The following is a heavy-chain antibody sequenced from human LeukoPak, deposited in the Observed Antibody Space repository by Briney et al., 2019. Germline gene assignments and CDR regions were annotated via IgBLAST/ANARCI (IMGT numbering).Heavy chain of an antibody. V-gene: IGHV3-64D*06. CDR1: GFTFSNAW. J-gene: IGHJ3*02. D-gene: IGHD3-22*01. CDR3: IKDRSDRGLHAFDI. CDR2: VFINGVTT. Sequence: GGSLRLSCAASGFTFSNAWMSWVRQAPGRGLEYVAGVFINGVTTNYGDSVKGRFTISRDNSKYTLYLQMSSLRAEDSAVYYCIKDRSDRGLHAFDIWGQGTMVTVSS.